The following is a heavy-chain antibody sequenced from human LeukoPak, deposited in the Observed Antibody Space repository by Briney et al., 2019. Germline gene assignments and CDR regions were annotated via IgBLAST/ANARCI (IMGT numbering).Heavy chain of an antibody. J-gene: IGHJ6*02. CDR2: INHSGST. CDR3: ARMKVAGTYYYYGMDV. CDR1: GGSFSGYY. D-gene: IGHD6-19*01. V-gene: IGHV4-34*01. Sequence: SETLSLTCAVYGGSFSGYYWSWIRQPPGKGLEWIGEINHSGSTNYNPSLKSRVTISVDTSKNQFSMKLSSVTAADTAVYYCARMKVAGTYYYYGMDVWGQGTTVTVSS.